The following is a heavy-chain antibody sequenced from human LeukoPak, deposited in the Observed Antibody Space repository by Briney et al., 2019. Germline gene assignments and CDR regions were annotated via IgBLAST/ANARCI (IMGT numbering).Heavy chain of an antibody. CDR2: IRDSSSYI. J-gene: IGHJ4*02. CDR3: ARGDGYNFFDY. Sequence: GGSLRLSCAASGFTFSSYTMNWVRQAPGRGLEWVSSIRDSSSYIYYADSVKGRFTISRDNAKNSLYLQMNSLRAEDTAAYYCARGDGYNFFDYWGQGTLVTVSS. V-gene: IGHV3-21*01. CDR1: GFTFSSYT. D-gene: IGHD5-24*01.